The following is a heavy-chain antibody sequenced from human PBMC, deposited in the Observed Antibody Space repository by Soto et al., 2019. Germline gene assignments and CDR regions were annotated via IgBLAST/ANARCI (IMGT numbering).Heavy chain of an antibody. Sequence: SQTLSLTCAISGDSVSSNSAAWNWIRQSPSRGLEWLGRTYSGSKWYNDYAVSVKSRLTINPDTSKNQFSLQLNSVTPEDTAVYYCARGVQWLPRFDYWGQGTLVTVS. CDR3: ARGVQWLPRFDY. D-gene: IGHD6-19*01. CDR1: GDSVSSNSAA. V-gene: IGHV6-1*01. J-gene: IGHJ4*02. CDR2: TYSGSKWYN.